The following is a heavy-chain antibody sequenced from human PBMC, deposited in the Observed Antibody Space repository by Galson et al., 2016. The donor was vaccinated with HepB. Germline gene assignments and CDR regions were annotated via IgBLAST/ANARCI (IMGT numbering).Heavy chain of an antibody. V-gene: IGHV4-59*01. Sequence: SETLSLTCTVSGGSFTNYYWNWIRQPPGKGLEWIGYIYYSGSTNYNPSLKSRVTISVDTSKNQFSLNLRSVTAADTAVYYCARVGASAAISYFDYWGQGTLVTVSP. D-gene: IGHD2-2*02. CDR1: GGSFTNYY. CDR2: IYYSGST. J-gene: IGHJ4*02. CDR3: ARVGASAAISYFDY.